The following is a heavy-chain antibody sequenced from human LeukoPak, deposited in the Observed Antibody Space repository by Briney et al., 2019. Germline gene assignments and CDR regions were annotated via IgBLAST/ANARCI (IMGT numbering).Heavy chain of an antibody. V-gene: IGHV3-23*01. Sequence: PGGSLRLSCGASGFTFSKYAMSWVRQAPGKGLEWVSGVSGSGGVTYYADSVKGRFTISRDNSKNTLYLQMNSLRAEDTAVYYCARDIIAARPDDYWGQGTLVTVSS. CDR3: ARDIIAARPDDY. D-gene: IGHD6-6*01. CDR2: VSGSGGVT. J-gene: IGHJ4*02. CDR1: GFTFSKYA.